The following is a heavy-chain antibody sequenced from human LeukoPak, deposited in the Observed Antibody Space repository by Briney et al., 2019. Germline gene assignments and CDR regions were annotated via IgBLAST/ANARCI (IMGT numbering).Heavy chain of an antibody. CDR1: GGSISSYY. CDR2: IYYSGST. D-gene: IGHD6-13*01. V-gene: IGHV4-59*08. CDR3: ARGIAAAGTVKD. J-gene: IGHJ4*02. Sequence: SETLSLTCTVSGGSISSYYWSWIRQPPGKGLEWIGYIYYSGSTNYNPSLKSRVTISVDTSKNQFSLKLSSVTAADTAVYYCARGIAAAGTVKDWGQGTLVTVSS.